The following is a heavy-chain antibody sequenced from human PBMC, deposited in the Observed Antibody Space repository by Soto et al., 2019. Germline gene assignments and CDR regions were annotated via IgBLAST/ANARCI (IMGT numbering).Heavy chain of an antibody. Sequence: ASVKVSCKASGYSFTNNDVTWVRQATGQGLEWMGWMNPGSGDTGYAQKFQGRVTMTRDISIATAYMELSSLRSDDTAIYYCARMATFGSLNCFDPWGQRTLVTVSS. V-gene: IGHV1-8*01. CDR2: MNPGSGDT. J-gene: IGHJ5*02. D-gene: IGHD3-16*01. CDR1: GYSFTNND. CDR3: ARMATFGSLNCFDP.